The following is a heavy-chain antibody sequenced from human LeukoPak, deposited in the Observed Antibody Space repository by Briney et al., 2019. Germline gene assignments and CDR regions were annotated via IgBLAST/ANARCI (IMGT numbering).Heavy chain of an antibody. D-gene: IGHD2-8*01. V-gene: IGHV1-8*01. Sequence: GASVKVSCKASGYTFTSYDINWVRQATGQGLEWMGWMNPNSGNTGYAQKFQGRVTMTRSTSISTAYMELSSLRSEDTAVYYCAILGYCTNGVCYTGTPETDYWGQGTLVTVSS. CDR2: MNPNSGNT. CDR3: AILGYCTNGVCYTGTPETDY. CDR1: GYTFTSYD. J-gene: IGHJ4*02.